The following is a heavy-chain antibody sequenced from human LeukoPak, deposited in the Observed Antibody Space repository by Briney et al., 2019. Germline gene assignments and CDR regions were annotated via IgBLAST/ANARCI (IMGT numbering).Heavy chain of an antibody. CDR2: IIPIFGTA. Sequence: GASVKVSCKASGGTFSSYAISWVRQAPGQGLEWMGGIIPIFGTANYAQKFQGRVTITADKSTSTAYMELSSLRSEDTAVYYCASSDYYDSPGYFDYWGQGTLVTVSS. D-gene: IGHD3-22*01. CDR1: GGTFSSYA. V-gene: IGHV1-69*06. J-gene: IGHJ4*02. CDR3: ASSDYYDSPGYFDY.